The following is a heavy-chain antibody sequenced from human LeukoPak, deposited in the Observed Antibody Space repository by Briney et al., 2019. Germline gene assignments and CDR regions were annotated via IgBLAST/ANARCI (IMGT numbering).Heavy chain of an antibody. CDR2: ISYDGSNK. J-gene: IGHJ4*02. Sequence: GGSLRLSCAASGFTFSSYGMHWVRQAPGKGLEWVAVISYDGSNKYYADSVKGRFTISRDNSKNTLYLQMNSLRAEYTAVYYCSNDSCSGIYSTFDYWGQGTLVTVSS. V-gene: IGHV3-30*18. D-gene: IGHD3-10*02. CDR1: GFTFSSYG. CDR3: SNDSCSGIYSTFDY.